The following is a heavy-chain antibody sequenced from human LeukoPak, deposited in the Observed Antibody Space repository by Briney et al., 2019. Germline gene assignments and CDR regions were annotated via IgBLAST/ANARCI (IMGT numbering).Heavy chain of an antibody. CDR2: ISSSSNTI. CDR1: GFTFSSYT. J-gene: IGHJ6*03. CDR3: ARCALYYNYYMDV. V-gene: IGHV3-48*01. Sequence: SGGSLRLSCAASGFTFSSYTMNLVRQAPGKGLEWVSYISSSSNTIYYADSVKGRFTISRDNAKNSLYLQMNSLRAEDTAVYYCARCALYYNYYMDVWGKGTTVTVSS. D-gene: IGHD3-10*01.